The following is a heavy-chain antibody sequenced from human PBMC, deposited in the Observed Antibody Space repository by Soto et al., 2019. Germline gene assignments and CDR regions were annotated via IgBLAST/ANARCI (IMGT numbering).Heavy chain of an antibody. Sequence: SETLSLTCAVSGGSISSSNWWSWVGQPPGKGLEWIGEIYHSGSTNYNPSLKSRVTISVDKSKNQFSLKLSSVTAADTAVYYCARAPQPYYYDSSGYSFDPWGQGTLVTVSS. D-gene: IGHD3-22*01. CDR1: GGSISSSNW. CDR2: IYHSGST. CDR3: ARAPQPYYYDSSGYSFDP. V-gene: IGHV4-4*02. J-gene: IGHJ5*02.